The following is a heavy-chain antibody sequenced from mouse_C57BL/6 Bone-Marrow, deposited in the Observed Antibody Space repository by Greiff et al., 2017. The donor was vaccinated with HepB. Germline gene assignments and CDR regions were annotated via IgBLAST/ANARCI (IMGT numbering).Heavy chain of an antibody. D-gene: IGHD1-1*01. CDR1: GFTFSSYA. Sequence: EVMLVESGGGLVKPGGSLKLSCAASGFTFSSYAMSWVRQTPEKRLEWVATISDGGSYTYYPDNVKGRFTISRDNAKNNLYLQMSHLKSEDTAMYYCARDYGGSSYGFAYWGQGTLVTVSA. CDR2: ISDGGSYT. V-gene: IGHV5-4*01. CDR3: ARDYGGSSYGFAY. J-gene: IGHJ3*01.